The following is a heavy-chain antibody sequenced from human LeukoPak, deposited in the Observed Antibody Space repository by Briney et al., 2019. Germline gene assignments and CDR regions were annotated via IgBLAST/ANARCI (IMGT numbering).Heavy chain of an antibody. D-gene: IGHD2-15*01. Sequence: SETLSLTCTVSGGSISSYYWSWIRQPPGKGLEWIGYVYYSGITNYNPSLKSQATISVDTSKNQFSLKLSSVTAADTAVYYCARGPRFGYCSGGSCYVFDYWGQGTLVTVSS. CDR2: VYYSGIT. CDR1: GGSISSYY. CDR3: ARGPRFGYCSGGSCYVFDY. J-gene: IGHJ4*02. V-gene: IGHV4-59*01.